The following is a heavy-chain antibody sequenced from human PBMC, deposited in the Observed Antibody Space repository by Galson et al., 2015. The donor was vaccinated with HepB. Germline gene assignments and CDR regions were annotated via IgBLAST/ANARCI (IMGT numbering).Heavy chain of an antibody. J-gene: IGHJ6*02. CDR3: AREDTSLAHYGMDV. CDR2: VNSDGSTT. CDR1: GFTFSSNW. V-gene: IGHV3-74*01. Sequence: SLRLSCAASGFTFSSNWMHWVRQAPGKGLVWVSRVNSDGSTTTYADSVKGRFSISRDNAKNTLYLQMNNLRAEDTAVYYCAREDTSLAHYGMDVWGQGTTVTVSS. D-gene: IGHD5-18*01.